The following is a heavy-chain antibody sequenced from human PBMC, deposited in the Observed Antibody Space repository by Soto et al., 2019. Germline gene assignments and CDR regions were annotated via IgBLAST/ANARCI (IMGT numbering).Heavy chain of an antibody. J-gene: IGHJ5*02. CDR2: IYYSGST. CDR3: ARAVKGPNYDFWSGYYRGNWFDP. CDR1: GGSISSGGYY. Sequence: PSETLSLTCTVSGGSISSGGYYWSWIRQHPGKGLEWIGYIYYSGSTYYNPSLKSRVTISVDTSKNQFSLKLSSVTAADTAVYYCARAVKGPNYDFWSGYYRGNWFDPWGQGTLVTVSS. V-gene: IGHV4-31*03. D-gene: IGHD3-3*01.